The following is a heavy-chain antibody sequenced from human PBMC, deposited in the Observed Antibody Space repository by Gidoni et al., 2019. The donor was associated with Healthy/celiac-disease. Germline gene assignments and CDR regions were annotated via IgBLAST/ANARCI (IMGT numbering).Heavy chain of an antibody. CDR1: GFTFSSYS. CDR2: ISSSSSYI. V-gene: IGHV3-21*01. J-gene: IGHJ4*02. CDR3: ARARGELLPFDY. D-gene: IGHD1-26*01. Sequence: EVQLVESGGGLVKPGGSLSLSCAAAGFTFSSYSMNWVRQAPGKGLEWVSSISSSSSYIYYADSVKGRFTISRDNAKNSLYLQMNSLRAEDTAVYYCARARGELLPFDYWGQGTLVTVSS.